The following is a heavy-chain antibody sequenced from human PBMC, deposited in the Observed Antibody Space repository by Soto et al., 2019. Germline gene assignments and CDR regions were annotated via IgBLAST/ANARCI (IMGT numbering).Heavy chain of an antibody. J-gene: IGHJ4*02. CDR2: IYYSGST. Sequence: SETLSLTCTVSGGSISSGDYYWIWIRHPPGKGLEWIGYIYYSGSTYYNPSLKSRVTISVDTSKNQFSLKLSSVTAADTAVYYCARQSPYYYDSRGYYLFDYWGQGTLVTVSS. D-gene: IGHD3-22*01. CDR3: ARQSPYYYDSRGYYLFDY. V-gene: IGHV4-30-4*01. CDR1: GGSISSGDYY.